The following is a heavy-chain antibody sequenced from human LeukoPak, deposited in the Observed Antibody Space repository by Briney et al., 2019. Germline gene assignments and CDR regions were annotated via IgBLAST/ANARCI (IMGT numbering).Heavy chain of an antibody. CDR1: GGTFSSYA. CDR3: ARAGCSSTSCYYYYYYGMDV. D-gene: IGHD2-2*01. Sequence: ASVKVSCKASGGTFSSYAISWVRQAPGQGLEWMGGIIPIFGTANYAQKFQGRVTITADESTSTAYMELSSLRSEDTAVYYCARAGCSSTSCYYYYYYGMDVWGQGTTVTVSS. CDR2: IIPIFGTA. J-gene: IGHJ6*02. V-gene: IGHV1-69*13.